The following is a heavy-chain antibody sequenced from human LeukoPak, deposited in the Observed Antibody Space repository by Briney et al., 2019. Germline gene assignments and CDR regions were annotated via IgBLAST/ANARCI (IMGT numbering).Heavy chain of an antibody. Sequence: PGGSLRLSCATSGFSFSSYAMSCVRQAPGKGLEWVSAMSSSDDGRYYAASVRGRFTISRDTSRSTLYLQMNSLRAEDAAVYYCTASDHLYCSSSSCHFDYWGQGTLATVAS. J-gene: IGHJ4*02. CDR1: GFSFSSYA. V-gene: IGHV3-23*01. D-gene: IGHD2-2*01. CDR2: MSSSDDGR. CDR3: TASDHLYCSSSSCHFDY.